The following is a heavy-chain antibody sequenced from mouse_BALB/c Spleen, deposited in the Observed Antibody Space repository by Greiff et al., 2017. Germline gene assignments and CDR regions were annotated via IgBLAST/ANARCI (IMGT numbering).Heavy chain of an antibody. Sequence: VQLQQSGGGLVKPGGSLKLSCAASGFTFSSYAMSWVRQTPEKRLEWVATISSGGSYTYYPDSVKGRFTISRDNAKNTLYLQMSSLRSEDTAMYYCARPPYDYDDYFDYWGQGTTLTVSS. CDR1: GFTFSSYA. D-gene: IGHD2-4*01. V-gene: IGHV5-9-3*01. J-gene: IGHJ2*01. CDR3: ARPPYDYDDYFDY. CDR2: ISSGGSYT.